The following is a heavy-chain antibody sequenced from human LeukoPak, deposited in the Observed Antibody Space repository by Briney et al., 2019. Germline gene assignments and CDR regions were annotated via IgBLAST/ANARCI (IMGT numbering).Heavy chain of an antibody. CDR2: ISSGGSST. Sequence: GGSLRLSCAASGFTFSSYWMHWVRQAPGKGLVWVSRISSGGSSTSYADSVKGRFTISRDNAKNTLYLQMNSLRAEDTAVYYCARDSATAMVPDYWGQGTLVTVSS. V-gene: IGHV3-74*01. CDR1: GFTFSSYW. D-gene: IGHD5-18*01. CDR3: ARDSATAMVPDY. J-gene: IGHJ4*02.